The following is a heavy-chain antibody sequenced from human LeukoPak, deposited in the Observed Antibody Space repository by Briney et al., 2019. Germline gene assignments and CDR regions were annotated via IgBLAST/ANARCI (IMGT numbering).Heavy chain of an antibody. D-gene: IGHD3-3*01. CDR1: GGSFSDYY. CDR3: AREGYDFWSGHLPLDV. Sequence: PSETLSLTCAVYGGSFSDYYWSWIRQPPGKGLEWIGEINHSGSTNYNPSLKSRVTISVDTSKNQFSLKLSSVTAADTAVYYCAREGYDFWSGHLPLDVWGQGTTVTVSS. CDR2: INHSGST. J-gene: IGHJ6*02. V-gene: IGHV4-34*01.